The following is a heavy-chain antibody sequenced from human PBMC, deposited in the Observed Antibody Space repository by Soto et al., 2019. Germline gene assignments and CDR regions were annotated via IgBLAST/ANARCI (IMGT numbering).Heavy chain of an antibody. Sequence: QVQLVQSGAEVKKPGAQTRVSGRAPGYPLSTFDVPGVRQAPGQGFEWLGWIRTDNVNADSVQKFQGRVTMTIDRSTSTAYMDLKSLRSDDTAVYFCASGSGSLEFWGQGTQVTVSS. CDR1: GYPLSTFD. D-gene: IGHD3-10*01. CDR2: IRTDNVNA. J-gene: IGHJ4*02. V-gene: IGHV1-18*01. CDR3: ASGSGSLEF.